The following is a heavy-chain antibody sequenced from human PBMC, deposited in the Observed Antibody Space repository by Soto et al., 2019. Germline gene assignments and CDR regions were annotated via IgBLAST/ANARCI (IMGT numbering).Heavy chain of an antibody. CDR2: IYYSGST. CDR3: ARDWRGYDILTGYYSRPYYYYGMDV. V-gene: IGHV4-31*03. D-gene: IGHD3-9*01. J-gene: IGHJ6*02. Sequence: PSETLSLTCTVSGGSISSGGYYWSWIRQHPGKGLGWIGYIYYSGSTYYNPSLKSRVTISVDTSKNQFSLKLSSVTAADTAVYYCARDWRGYDILTGYYSRPYYYYGMDVWGQGTTVTVSS. CDR1: GGSISSGGYY.